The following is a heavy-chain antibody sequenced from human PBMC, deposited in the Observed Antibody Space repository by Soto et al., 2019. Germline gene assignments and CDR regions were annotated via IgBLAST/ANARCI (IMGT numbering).Heavy chain of an antibody. CDR1: GFTFSSYA. D-gene: IGHD3-22*01. CDR2: ISGSGGTT. Sequence: EVQLLESGGGLVQPGGSLRLSCAASGFTFSSYAMSWVRQAPGKGLEWVSVISGSGGTTYYADSVKGRFTISRDNSKKTLYLQMNSLRAEDTAVYYCAKGIDSSGYPPIDYWGQGTLVTVSS. CDR3: AKGIDSSGYPPIDY. V-gene: IGHV3-23*01. J-gene: IGHJ4*02.